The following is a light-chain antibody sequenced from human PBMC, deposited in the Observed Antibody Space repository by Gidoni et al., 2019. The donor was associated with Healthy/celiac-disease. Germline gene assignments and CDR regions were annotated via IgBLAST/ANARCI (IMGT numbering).Light chain of an antibody. Sequence: EIVLTKSPATLSLSPGEKATLSCKSSPSVSSYLAWYQQKPGQAPRLLIYDASNTATGIPARFSGSWSVTDFTLTLSSLEPEDLALYSCQQRRNWPVTFGQXTQVEIK. J-gene: IGKJ1*01. CDR3: QQRRNWPVT. CDR2: DAS. V-gene: IGKV3-11*01. CDR1: PSVSSY.